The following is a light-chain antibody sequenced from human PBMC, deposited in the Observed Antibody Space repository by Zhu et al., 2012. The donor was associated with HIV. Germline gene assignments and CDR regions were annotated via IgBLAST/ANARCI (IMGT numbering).Light chain of an antibody. CDR1: HSISTY. V-gene: IGKV1-39*01. CDR2: SAS. J-gene: IGKJ2*01. CDR3: QQSYITPYT. Sequence: DIQMTQSPSSLSASVGDRVTITCRASHSISTYLNWCQQKPGKAPNLLIYSASTLQGGVPSRFSGSGSGTDFTLTISSLQPEDFAAYYCQQSYITPYTFGQGTKLEIK.